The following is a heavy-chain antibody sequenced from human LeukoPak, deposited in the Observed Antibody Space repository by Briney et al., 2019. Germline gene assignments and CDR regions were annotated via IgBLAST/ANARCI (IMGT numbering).Heavy chain of an antibody. V-gene: IGHV3-23*01. J-gene: IGHJ4*02. D-gene: IGHD5-18*01. Sequence: GGSLRLSCAASGFTFSSYAMSWVRQAPGKGLEWVSAISGSGGSTYYADSVKGRFTISRDNSKNTLYLQMNSLRAEDTAVYYCARKGGKQLWLKLDYWGQGTLVTVSS. CDR1: GFTFSSYA. CDR2: ISGSGGST. CDR3: ARKGGKQLWLKLDY.